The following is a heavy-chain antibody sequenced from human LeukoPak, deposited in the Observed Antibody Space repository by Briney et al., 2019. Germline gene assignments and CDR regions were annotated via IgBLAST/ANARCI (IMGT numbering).Heavy chain of an antibody. J-gene: IGHJ1*01. Sequence: GGSLRLSCAASGFTFSSYSMNWVRQAPGKGLEWVSYISSSSTIYYADSVKGRFTISRDNAKNSLYLQMNSLRAEDTAVYYCAKDLSGWYGEYFQHWGQGTLVTVSS. CDR2: ISSSSTI. CDR1: GFTFSSYS. D-gene: IGHD6-19*01. CDR3: AKDLSGWYGEYFQH. V-gene: IGHV3-48*01.